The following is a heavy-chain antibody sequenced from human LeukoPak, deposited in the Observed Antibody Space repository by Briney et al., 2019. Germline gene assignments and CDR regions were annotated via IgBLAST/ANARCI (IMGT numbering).Heavy chain of an antibody. CDR2: ISGSGGST. J-gene: IGHJ6*03. CDR1: GFTFSRNG. CDR3: ARATDYYYYMDV. Sequence: GGSLRLSCAASGFTFSRNGMTWVRQAPGKGLEWVSAISGSGGSTYYADSVKGRFTISRDNSKNTLYLQMNSLRAEDTAVYYCARATDYYYYMDVWGKGTTVTISS. V-gene: IGHV3-23*01.